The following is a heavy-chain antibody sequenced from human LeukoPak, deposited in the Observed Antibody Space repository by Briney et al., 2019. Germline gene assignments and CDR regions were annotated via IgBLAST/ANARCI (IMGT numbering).Heavy chain of an antibody. CDR1: GGSFSSYA. Sequence: GASVKVSCKASGGSFSSYAISWVRQAPGQGLEWMGGIIPKLDKEIYAQKFQGRVTLTADESTSTAYMELTSLRSEDTAVYYCARDGLYCTNGVCSSDIWGQGTLVTVSS. J-gene: IGHJ3*02. CDR2: IIPKLDKE. CDR3: ARDGLYCTNGVCSSDI. V-gene: IGHV1-69*13. D-gene: IGHD2-8*01.